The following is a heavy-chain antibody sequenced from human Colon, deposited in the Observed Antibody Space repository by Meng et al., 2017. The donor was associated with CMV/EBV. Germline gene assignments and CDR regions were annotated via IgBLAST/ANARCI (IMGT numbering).Heavy chain of an antibody. CDR1: GYTFTGYR. CDR3: ARDDGSSIIGEAY. Sequence: ASVKVSCKASGYTFTGYRIHWVRQAPGRGLEWVGWINPKNGDTDYAQKFQGRVTMTRDTSISTAYMEVNSLTSDDTAVYFCARDDGSSIIGEAYWGQGTLVTVSS. V-gene: IGHV1-2*02. D-gene: IGHD2-2*01. CDR2: INPKNGDT. J-gene: IGHJ4*02.